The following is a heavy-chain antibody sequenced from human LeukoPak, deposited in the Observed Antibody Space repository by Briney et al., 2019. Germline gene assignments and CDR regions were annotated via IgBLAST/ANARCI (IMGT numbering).Heavy chain of an antibody. CDR1: SGSISSYY. Sequence: PSETLSLTCSFSSGSISSYYWSWIRQPPGKGLEWIGYFYYSGSTKYNPALKSRVTISVDTTGNQSSLKLTSVTAADTAVYYCARGGYSYSLDYWGQGTLVTVSS. CDR2: FYYSGST. V-gene: IGHV4-59*01. J-gene: IGHJ4*02. D-gene: IGHD5-18*01. CDR3: ARGGYSYSLDY.